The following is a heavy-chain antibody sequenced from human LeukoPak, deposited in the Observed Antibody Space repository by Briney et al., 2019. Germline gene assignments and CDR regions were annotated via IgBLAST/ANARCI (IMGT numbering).Heavy chain of an antibody. CDR2: IYYSGST. Sequence: SETLSLTCTVSGGSISSSSYYWGWIRQPPGKGLEWIGSIYYSGSTYYNPSLKSRVTISVDTSENQFSLKLSSVTAADTAVYYCARQPGYNLIVDYWGQGTLVTVSS. J-gene: IGHJ4*02. CDR1: GGSISSSSYY. D-gene: IGHD5-24*01. CDR3: ARQPGYNLIVDY. V-gene: IGHV4-39*01.